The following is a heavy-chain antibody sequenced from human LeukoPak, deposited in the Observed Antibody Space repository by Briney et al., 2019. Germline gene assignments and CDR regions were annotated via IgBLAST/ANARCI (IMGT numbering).Heavy chain of an antibody. CDR1: GFTFSSYG. Sequence: GGSLRLSCAASGFTFSSYGMHWVRQAPGKGLEWVAVISNDGSNKYYADSVKGRFTISRDNSKNTLYLQMNSLRGEDSAVCYCAQEDYYDSSAYLGHWGQGTLVTVSS. V-gene: IGHV3-30*18. CDR3: AQEDYYDSSAYLGH. CDR2: ISNDGSNK. J-gene: IGHJ4*02. D-gene: IGHD3-22*01.